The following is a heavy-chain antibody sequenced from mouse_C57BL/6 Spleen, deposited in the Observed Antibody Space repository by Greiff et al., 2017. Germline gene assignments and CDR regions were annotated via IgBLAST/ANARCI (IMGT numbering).Heavy chain of an antibody. V-gene: IGHV1-69*01. Sequence: VQLQQPGAELVMPGASVKLSCKASGYTFTSYWMHWVKQRPGQGLEWIGEIDPSDSYTNYNQKFKGKSTLTVDKSSSTAYMQLSSLTSEDSAVYYCARIYYGSEAMDYWGQGTSVTVSS. J-gene: IGHJ4*01. CDR2: IDPSDSYT. D-gene: IGHD1-1*01. CDR1: GYTFTSYW. CDR3: ARIYYGSEAMDY.